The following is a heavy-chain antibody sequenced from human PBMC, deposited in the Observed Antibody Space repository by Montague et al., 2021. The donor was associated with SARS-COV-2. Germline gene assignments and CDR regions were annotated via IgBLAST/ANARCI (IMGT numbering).Heavy chain of an antibody. CDR3: AREPDYDFWSGYSQDAFDI. CDR1: GFTFSTYW. CDR2: INSDGNST. Sequence: SLRLSFSASGFTFSTYWMHWVRQGPGKGLVWVSRINSDGNSTAYADSVKGRFTISRDNAKNTLYLQMNSLRAEDTAVYYCAREPDYDFWSGYSQDAFDIWGQGTMVTVSS. D-gene: IGHD3-3*01. J-gene: IGHJ3*02. V-gene: IGHV3-74*01.